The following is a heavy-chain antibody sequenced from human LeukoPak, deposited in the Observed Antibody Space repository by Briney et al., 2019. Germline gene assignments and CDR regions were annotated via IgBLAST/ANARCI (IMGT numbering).Heavy chain of an antibody. D-gene: IGHD6-13*01. V-gene: IGHV4-39*01. CDR3: ARHGSAGSA. CDR2: FDYSGST. Sequence: SETLSLTCTVSGGSIRGTSYYWGWLRQPPGKGLEWIGSFDYSGSTYYNASLNSRVTISIDTANKQFSLKPTSVIDAGTTVYYCARHGSAGSAWGQGTQVTVSS. CDR1: GGSIRGTSYY. J-gene: IGHJ5*02.